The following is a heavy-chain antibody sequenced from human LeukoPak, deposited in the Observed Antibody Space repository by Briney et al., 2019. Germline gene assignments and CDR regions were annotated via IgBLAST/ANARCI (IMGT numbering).Heavy chain of an antibody. D-gene: IGHD6-13*01. CDR2: INPSGGST. J-gene: IGHJ4*02. CDR1: GYTFTSYD. V-gene: IGHV1-46*01. Sequence: ASVKVSCKASGYTFTSYDINWVRQAPGQGLEWMGIINPSGGSTSYAQKFQGRVTMTRDMSTSTVYMELSSLRSEDTAVYYCARVSAAAAAGRGSNFDYWGQGTLVTVSS. CDR3: ARVSAAAAAGRGSNFDY.